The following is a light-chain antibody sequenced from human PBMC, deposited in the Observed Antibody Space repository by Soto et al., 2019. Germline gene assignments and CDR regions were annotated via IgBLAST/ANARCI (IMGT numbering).Light chain of an antibody. CDR1: QNIKTN. CDR3: QQYDDWPLT. Sequence: EIVMTQSPATLSVSPGESASLSCRASQNIKTNFAWYQQIPGRTPRLLIFDASARATGIPARFSGSGSGTEFTLTISSLQSEDFGVYYCQQYDDWPLTFGGGTKVAIK. V-gene: IGKV3-15*01. CDR2: DAS. J-gene: IGKJ4*01.